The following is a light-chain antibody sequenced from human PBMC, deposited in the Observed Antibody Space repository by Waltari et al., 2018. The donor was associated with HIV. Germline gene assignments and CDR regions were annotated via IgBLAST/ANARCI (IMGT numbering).Light chain of an antibody. J-gene: IGLJ1*01. V-gene: IGLV2-23*02. CDR1: SSDLGSYHL. CDR2: EVS. Sequence: QSALTQPASVPGSPGQSITISCPVTSSDLGSYHLVSWYQQHPGKAPKLMIYEVSKRPSGVSNRFSGSKSGNTASLTISGLQAEDEADYYCCSYAGSSTFYVFGTGTKVTVL. CDR3: CSYAGSSTFYV.